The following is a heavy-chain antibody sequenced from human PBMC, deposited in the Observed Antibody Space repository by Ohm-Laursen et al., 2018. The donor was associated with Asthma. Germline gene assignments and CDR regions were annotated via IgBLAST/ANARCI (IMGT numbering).Heavy chain of an antibody. V-gene: IGHV3-30*03. CDR3: ARDFYTSSPHPKSFGL. CDR1: GFTFSSYG. J-gene: IGHJ4*02. CDR2: ISFHGYNQ. Sequence: SLRLSCSASGFTFSSYGMHRVRQAPGKGLELVAIISFHGYNQYYTDSVRGRFTISRDNSRSTLYLQMNSLRPEDTAVYYCARDFYTSSPHPKSFGLWGQGTLVSVSS. D-gene: IGHD6-6*01.